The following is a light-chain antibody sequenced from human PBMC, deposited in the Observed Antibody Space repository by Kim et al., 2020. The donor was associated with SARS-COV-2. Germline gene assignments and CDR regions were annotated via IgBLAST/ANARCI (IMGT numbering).Light chain of an antibody. CDR1: RSDLGSHFS. Sequence: TIASTGKRSDLGSHFSASCYQQQPGQALILLFYGNSKRPAGLARCFAGSTSGNTSFLTIAGTQADDEADYYCSCDSSSYNVVFGGGTQLTVL. V-gene: IGLV2-8*01. CDR2: GNS. CDR3: SCDSSSYNVV. J-gene: IGLJ2*01.